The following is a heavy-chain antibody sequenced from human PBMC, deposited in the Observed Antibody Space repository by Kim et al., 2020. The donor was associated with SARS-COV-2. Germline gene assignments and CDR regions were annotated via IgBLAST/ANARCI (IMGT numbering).Heavy chain of an antibody. CDR1: GGSISSSSYY. Sequence: SETLSLTCTVSGGSISSSSYYWGWIRQPPGKGLEWIGSIYYSGSTYYNPSLKSRVTISVDTSKNQFSLKLSSVTAADTAVYYCARHGQPAGQAYSSYWGQGTLVTVSS. V-gene: IGHV4-39*01. CDR3: ARHGQPAGQAYSSY. D-gene: IGHD6-13*01. J-gene: IGHJ4*02. CDR2: IYYSGST.